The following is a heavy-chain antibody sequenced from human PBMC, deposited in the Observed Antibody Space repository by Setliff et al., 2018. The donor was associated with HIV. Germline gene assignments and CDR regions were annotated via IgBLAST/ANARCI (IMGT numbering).Heavy chain of an antibody. J-gene: IGHJ4*02. CDR3: ARVSSSYYFLGAFDS. Sequence: PSETLSLTCTVSGASISGHYWTWIRQPPGKGLEWIGYVYYNGITNYNPSLKSRVTISLDTSNSQFSLKLRSATATDTALYYCARVSSSYYFLGAFDSWGQRTLVTVSS. CDR2: VYYNGIT. D-gene: IGHD6-13*01. V-gene: IGHV4-59*08. CDR1: GASISGHY.